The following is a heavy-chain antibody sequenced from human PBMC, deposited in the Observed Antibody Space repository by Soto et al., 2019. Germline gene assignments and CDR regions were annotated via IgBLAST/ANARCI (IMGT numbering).Heavy chain of an antibody. CDR1: GGSISSSSYY. CDR3: ARHLNREYQLLGWGNWFDP. CDR2: IYYSGST. J-gene: IGHJ5*02. D-gene: IGHD2-2*01. Sequence: SETLSLTCTVSGGSISSSSYYWGWIRQPPGKGLEWIGSIYYSGSTYYNPSLKSRVTISVDTAKNQFSLKLSSVTAADTAVYYCARHLNREYQLLGWGNWFDPWGQGTLVTVSS. V-gene: IGHV4-39*01.